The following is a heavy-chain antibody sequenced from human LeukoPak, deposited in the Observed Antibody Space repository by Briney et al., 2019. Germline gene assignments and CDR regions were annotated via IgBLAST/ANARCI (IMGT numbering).Heavy chain of an antibody. Sequence: SGGSLRLSGAASGFTFSDYYMSWIRKAPGKGLEWVSYISSSGSTIYYADAVTGRFTISRDNAKNSLYLQMNSLRAEDTAVYYCARGGRIVGPDYWGQGTLVTVSS. CDR2: ISSSGSTI. V-gene: IGHV3-11*04. CDR3: ARGGRIVGPDY. J-gene: IGHJ4*02. CDR1: GFTFSDYY. D-gene: IGHD1-26*01.